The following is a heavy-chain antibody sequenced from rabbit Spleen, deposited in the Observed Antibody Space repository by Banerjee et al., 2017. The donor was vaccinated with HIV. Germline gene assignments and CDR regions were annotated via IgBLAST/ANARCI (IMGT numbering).Heavy chain of an antibody. V-gene: IGHV1S45*01. CDR3: ARDPYVVYGDVDL. D-gene: IGHD2-1*01. J-gene: IGHJ4*01. Sequence: QEQLVESGGGLVKPEGSLTLTCTASGFTISSTYWMCWFRQAPGRGLEWIACIYGGSYKYASWAKGLFTISKTSSTTVTLQMTSLTAADTATYFCARDPYVVYGDVDLWGPGTLVTVS. CDR2: IYGGSY. CDR1: GFTISSTYW.